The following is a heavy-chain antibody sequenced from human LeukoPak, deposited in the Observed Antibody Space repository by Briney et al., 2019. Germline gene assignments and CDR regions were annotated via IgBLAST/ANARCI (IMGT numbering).Heavy chain of an antibody. CDR3: ARIRDGYNSIFDY. D-gene: IGHD5-24*01. J-gene: IGHJ4*02. Sequence: SETLSLTCTVSGGSISSYYWSWIRQPPGKGLEWIGYIYYSGSTNYNPSLKSRVTISVDTSKNQFSLKLSSVTAADTAVYYRARIRDGYNSIFDYWGQGTLVTVSS. CDR2: IYYSGST. V-gene: IGHV4-59*01. CDR1: GGSISSYY.